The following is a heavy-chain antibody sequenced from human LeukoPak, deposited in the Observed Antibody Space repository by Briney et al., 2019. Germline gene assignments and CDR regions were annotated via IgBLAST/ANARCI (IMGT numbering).Heavy chain of an antibody. J-gene: IGHJ4*02. CDR3: TRHAPHYPMVTWDY. CDR2: IRSKANSYAT. CDR1: GFTFSGSA. D-gene: IGHD5-18*01. V-gene: IGHV3-73*01. Sequence: GGSMRLSCAASGFTFSGSAMHWVRQASGKGLEWVGRIRSKANSYATAYAASVKGRFTISRDDSKNTAYLQMNSLKTEDTAVYYCTRHAPHYPMVTWDYWGQGTLVTVSS.